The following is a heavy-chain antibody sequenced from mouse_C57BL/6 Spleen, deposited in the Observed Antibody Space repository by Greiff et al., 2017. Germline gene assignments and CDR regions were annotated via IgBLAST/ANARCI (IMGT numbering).Heavy chain of an antibody. D-gene: IGHD2-4*01. Sequence: VQLQQSGPELVKPGASVKISCKASGYAFSSSWMNWVKQRPGKGLEWIGRIYPGDGDTNYNGKFKGKATLTADKSSSTAYMQRSSLTSEDSAVYFCARLGDYDPDYVDYWGQGTTLTVSS. CDR3: ARLGDYDPDYVDY. CDR1: GYAFSSSW. V-gene: IGHV1-82*01. J-gene: IGHJ2*01. CDR2: IYPGDGDT.